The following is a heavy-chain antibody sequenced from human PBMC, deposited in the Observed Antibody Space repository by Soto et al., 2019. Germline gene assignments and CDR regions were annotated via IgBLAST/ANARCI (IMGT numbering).Heavy chain of an antibody. CDR3: ARVVEDGYYDSSGYYQI. CDR1: GGTYSRYA. J-gene: IGHJ4*02. V-gene: IGHV1-69*01. D-gene: IGHD3-22*01. Sequence: GASVTVYCKTSGGTYSRYAISWVRQAPGQGFEWMGGIIPIFGTANYAQKFQGRVTITADESTSTAYMELSSLRSEDTAVYYCARVVEDGYYDSSGYYQIWGQGTLVTVSS. CDR2: IIPIFGTA.